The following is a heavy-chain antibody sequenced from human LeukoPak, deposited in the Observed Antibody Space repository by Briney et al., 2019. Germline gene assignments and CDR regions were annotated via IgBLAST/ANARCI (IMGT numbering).Heavy chain of an antibody. CDR2: IIPIFGTA. CDR3: ARVGSRYTDAFDI. D-gene: IGHD3-16*02. CDR1: GYTFTSYG. J-gene: IGHJ3*02. Sequence: ASVKVSCKASGYTFTSYGISWVRQAPGQGLEWMGGIIPIFGTANYAQKFQGRVTITADESTSTAYMELSSLRSEDTAVYYCARVGSRYTDAFDIWGQGTMVTVSS. V-gene: IGHV1-69*13.